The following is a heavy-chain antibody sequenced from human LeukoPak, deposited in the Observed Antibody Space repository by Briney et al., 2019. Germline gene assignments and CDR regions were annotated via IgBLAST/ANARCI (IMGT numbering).Heavy chain of an antibody. D-gene: IGHD4-17*01. Sequence: GGSLRLSCAASGFTFSSYWMSWVRQAPGKGLEWVAVISLNGGDTNYAGSVKGRFTISRDNSKNTLYLQMNSLRAEDTAVYYCARDPTTRSNRAQFYSDYWGQGTLVIVSS. V-gene: IGHV3-30*03. J-gene: IGHJ4*02. CDR3: ARDPTTRSNRAQFYSDY. CDR2: ISLNGGDT. CDR1: GFTFSSYW.